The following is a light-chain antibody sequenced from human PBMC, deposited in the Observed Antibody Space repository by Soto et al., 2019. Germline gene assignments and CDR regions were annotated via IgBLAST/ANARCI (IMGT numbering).Light chain of an antibody. CDR1: QSISSW. Sequence: GDRVTITCRASQSISSWLAWYQQKPGKAPKLLIYDASSLESGVPSRFSGSGSGTEFTLTISSLQPDDFATYYCQQYNSYPWTFGQGTNVEIK. CDR2: DAS. J-gene: IGKJ1*01. V-gene: IGKV1-5*01. CDR3: QQYNSYPWT.